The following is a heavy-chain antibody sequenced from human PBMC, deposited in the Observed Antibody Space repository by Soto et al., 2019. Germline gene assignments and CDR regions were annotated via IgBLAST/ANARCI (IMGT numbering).Heavy chain of an antibody. CDR2: ISSSGSNI. J-gene: IGHJ6*02. CDR3: ARDQIIDQIFHVWGTHPRMDV. CDR1: GFLFSNSY. V-gene: IGHV3-11*01. Sequence: PGGSLRLASASCGFLFSNSYMCGIRKAPGKGLGLVSFISSSGSNINYADSVKGRFTISRDNAKNSLYLQMNSLRAEDTAVYYCARDQIIDQIFHVWGTHPRMDVWGQGTTVTVSS. D-gene: IGHD3-16*01.